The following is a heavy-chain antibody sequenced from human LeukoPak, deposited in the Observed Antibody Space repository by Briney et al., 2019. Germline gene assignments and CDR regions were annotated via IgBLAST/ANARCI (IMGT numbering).Heavy chain of an antibody. D-gene: IGHD1-1*01. V-gene: IGHV1-46*01. CDR1: GYTFTSYY. J-gene: IGHJ3*02. Sequence: ASVTVSCKASGYTFTSYYMHWVRQAPGQGLEWMGIINPSGGSTSYAQKFQGRVTMTRDTSTSTVYMELSSLRSEDTAVYYCVTKPLDFDIWGQGTMVTVSS. CDR3: VTKPLDFDI. CDR2: INPSGGST.